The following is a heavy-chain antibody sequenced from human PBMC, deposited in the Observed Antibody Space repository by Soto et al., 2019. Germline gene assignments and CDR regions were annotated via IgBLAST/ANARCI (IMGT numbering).Heavy chain of an antibody. CDR2: IIPIFGSR. V-gene: IGHV1-69*01. CDR1: GGTFSTQA. CDR3: AREGRIVGATTHFAY. Sequence: QVQLVQSGPEVKKPGTSVKVSCKASGGTFSTQAINWVRQAPGQGLEWMGGIIPIFGSRNYAHKFRGRLTITADESTTPAYMELSSLRSEDTAVYYCAREGRIVGATTHFAYWGQGTLVTVSS. J-gene: IGHJ4*02. D-gene: IGHD1-26*01.